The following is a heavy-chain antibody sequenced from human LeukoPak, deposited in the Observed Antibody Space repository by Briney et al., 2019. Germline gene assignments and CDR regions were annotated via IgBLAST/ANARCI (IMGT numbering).Heavy chain of an antibody. J-gene: IGHJ4*02. CDR2: INPTAGNT. D-gene: IGHD2-21*02. Sequence: ASVKVSCKASGYTFSNYYLHWVRQAPGQGLEWMGLINPTAGNTYYAQRFQGRVTMTRNTSTSTVYMELKSLRSEDTAVYFCARVGATGATADNWGQGTLVTVSS. V-gene: IGHV1-46*01. CDR3: ARVGATGATADN. CDR1: GYTFSNYY.